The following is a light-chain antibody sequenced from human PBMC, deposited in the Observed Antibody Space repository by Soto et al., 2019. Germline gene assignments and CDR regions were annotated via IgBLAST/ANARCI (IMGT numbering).Light chain of an antibody. Sequence: DIQITQSPSSLSASVLERFTITCRASQSIRNYFNWYQQKPGKAPKLLIYAASSLQSGVPSRFSGSGSGTDFTLTISSLQPEDFATYYCQQSYSTPWTFGQGTKVDIK. CDR2: AAS. CDR3: QQSYSTPWT. V-gene: IGKV1-39*01. CDR1: QSIRNY. J-gene: IGKJ1*01.